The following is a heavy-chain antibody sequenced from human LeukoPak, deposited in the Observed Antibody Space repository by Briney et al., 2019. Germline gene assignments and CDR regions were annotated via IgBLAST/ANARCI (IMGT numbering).Heavy chain of an antibody. CDR1: GGSISSSSYY. CDR3: ARFGGADAFDI. V-gene: IGHV4-39*01. D-gene: IGHD3-10*01. CDR2: IYYSGST. Sequence: SETLSLTCTVPGGSISSSSYYWGWIRQPPGKGLEWIGSIYYSGSTYYNPSLKSRVTISVDTSKNQFSLKLSSVTAADTAVYYCARFGGADAFDIWGQGTMVTVSS. J-gene: IGHJ3*02.